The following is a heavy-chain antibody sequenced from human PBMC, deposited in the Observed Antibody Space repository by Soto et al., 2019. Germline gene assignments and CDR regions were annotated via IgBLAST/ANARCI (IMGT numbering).Heavy chain of an antibody. CDR3: AKESLPYSSSWSFSY. J-gene: IGHJ4*02. CDR2: ISGSGATT. D-gene: IGHD6-13*01. Sequence: GWSLRLSCAASEITLSTYDMNLVRQAPGKGLEWVSGISGSGATTYYADSVKGRFTISRDNSKNTLYLQMNSLRDEDTAVYYCAKESLPYSSSWSFSYWGQGTLVTVSS. V-gene: IGHV3-23*01. CDR1: EITLSTYD.